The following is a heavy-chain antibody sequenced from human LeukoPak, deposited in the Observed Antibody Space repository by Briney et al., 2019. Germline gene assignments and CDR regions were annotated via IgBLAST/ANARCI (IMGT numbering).Heavy chain of an antibody. Sequence: GGSLRLSCAASGFTFTTYWMTWVRQAPGKGLQWVANINEDETEKFYVDSVVGRFTISRDNGKNFLYLQMHSLRAEDTAVYYCAKSGGFFDTWGQGTLVTVSS. V-gene: IGHV3-7*01. CDR3: AKSGGFFDT. CDR2: INEDETEK. J-gene: IGHJ5*02. D-gene: IGHD1-26*01. CDR1: GFTFTTYW.